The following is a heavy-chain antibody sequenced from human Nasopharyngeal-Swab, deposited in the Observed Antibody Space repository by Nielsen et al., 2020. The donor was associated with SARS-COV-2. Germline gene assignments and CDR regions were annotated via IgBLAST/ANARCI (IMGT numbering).Heavy chain of an antibody. CDR1: GFTFSSYA. J-gene: IGHJ4*02. Sequence: GESLKISCAASGFTFSSYAMHWVRQAPGKGLEWVAVISYDGSNKYYADSVKGRFTISRDNSKNTLYLQMNSLRAEDTAVYYCARVSVAGTGGFDYWGQGTLVTVSS. CDR3: ARVSVAGTGGFDY. CDR2: ISYDGSNK. V-gene: IGHV3-30-3*01. D-gene: IGHD6-19*01.